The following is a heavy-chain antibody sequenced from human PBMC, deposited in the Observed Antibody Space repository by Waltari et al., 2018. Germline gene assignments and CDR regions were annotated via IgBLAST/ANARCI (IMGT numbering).Heavy chain of an antibody. CDR2: IIPILGIA. CDR1: GGTFSSYA. D-gene: IGHD3-16*01. V-gene: IGHV1-69*04. J-gene: IGHJ4*02. CDR3: ARGGGQEYYFDY. Sequence: QVQLVQSGAEVKKPGSSVKVSCTASGGTFSSYAISWVRQAPGQGLEWMGGIIPILGIANYAQKFQGRVTITADESTSTAYMELSSLRAEDTAVYYCARGGGQEYYFDYWGQGTLVTVSS.